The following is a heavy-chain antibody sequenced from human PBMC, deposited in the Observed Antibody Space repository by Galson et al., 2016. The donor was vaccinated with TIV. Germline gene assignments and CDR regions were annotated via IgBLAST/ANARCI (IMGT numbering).Heavy chain of an antibody. CDR2: INAFNDNT. D-gene: IGHD6-19*01. CDR1: GYTFSSYG. Sequence: SVKVSCKASGYTFSSYGISWVRQAPGQGLEWMGWINAFNDNTHYAQKLQGRVTMTSDTFTSTGYVELRSLKSDDTAVYYCARVSADSSGGAAQFDSWGQGTLVTVSS. V-gene: IGHV1-18*01. CDR3: ARVSADSSGGAAQFDS. J-gene: IGHJ4*02.